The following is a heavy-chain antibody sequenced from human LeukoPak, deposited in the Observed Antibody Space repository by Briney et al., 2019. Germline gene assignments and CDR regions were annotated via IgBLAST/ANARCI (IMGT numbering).Heavy chain of an antibody. CDR3: AKDMGTVRGVIIDY. D-gene: IGHD3-10*01. J-gene: IGHJ4*02. CDR2: ISWDSGSI. CDR1: GFTFDDYA. Sequence: GGSLRLSCAASGFTFDDYAMHWVRQAPGKGLEWVSGISWDSGSIGYADSVKGRFTISRDNAKNSLYLQMNGLRAEDTALYYCAKDMGTVRGVIIDYWGQGTLVTVSS. V-gene: IGHV3-9*01.